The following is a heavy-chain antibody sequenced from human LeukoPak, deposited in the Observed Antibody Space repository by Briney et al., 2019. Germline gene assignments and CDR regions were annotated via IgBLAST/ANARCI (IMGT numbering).Heavy chain of an antibody. CDR1: GGSISSSSRY. J-gene: IGHJ4*02. Sequence: SETLSLTCTVSGGSISSSSRYWGWIRQPPGKGLEWIGSIDDRGTIYYNPSLKSRVTISVDTSKNQFSLKLSSVTAADTAVYYCARPLSEGATRTGFDYWGQGTLVTVS. CDR3: ARPLSEGATRTGFDY. D-gene: IGHD1-26*01. V-gene: IGHV4-39*01. CDR2: IDDRGTI.